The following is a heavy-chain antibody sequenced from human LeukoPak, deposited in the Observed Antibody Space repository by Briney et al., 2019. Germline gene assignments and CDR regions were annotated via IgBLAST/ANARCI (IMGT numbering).Heavy chain of an antibody. CDR2: IYYSGST. V-gene: IGHV4-59*01. Sequence: SETLSPTCTVSGASSRIYYSSWIRKPPGKGLEWIGYIYYSGSTNYNPSLTSRVTISVVTSKNQFSLKLGSVTAADTAVYYCARGTRQQLKYKNLNWFDPWGQGTLVTVSS. J-gene: IGHJ5*02. CDR1: GASSRIYY. D-gene: IGHD6-13*01. CDR3: ARGTRQQLKYKNLNWFDP.